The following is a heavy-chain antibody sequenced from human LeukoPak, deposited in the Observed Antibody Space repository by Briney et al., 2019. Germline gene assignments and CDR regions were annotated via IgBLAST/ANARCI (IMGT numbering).Heavy chain of an antibody. V-gene: IGHV3-64D*06. CDR1: GFTFSNCA. Sequence: GGSLRLSCSASGFTFSNCAMHWVRQAPGKGPEYVSVISSYGDRTYYADSVKGRFTISRDNSKNTVSLQMSSLRAEDTAVYYCVKDLYKGDTSSWYYFDYWGQGTLVTVSS. J-gene: IGHJ4*02. D-gene: IGHD6-13*01. CDR2: ISSYGDRT. CDR3: VKDLYKGDTSSWYYFDY.